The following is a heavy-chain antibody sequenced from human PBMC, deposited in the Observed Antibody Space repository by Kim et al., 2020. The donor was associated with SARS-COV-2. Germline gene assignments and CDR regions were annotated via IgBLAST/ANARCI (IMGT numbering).Heavy chain of an antibody. Sequence: GYAHKFQGRVTMTRDTSINTAYMGLGSLNSDDTAVYYCARNPAKTGWFDPWGQGTLVTVSS. V-gene: IGHV1-8*01. CDR3: ARNPAKTGWFDP. J-gene: IGHJ5*02. D-gene: IGHD2-2*01.